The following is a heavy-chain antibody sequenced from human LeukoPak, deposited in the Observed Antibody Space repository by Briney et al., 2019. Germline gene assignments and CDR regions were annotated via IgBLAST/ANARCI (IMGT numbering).Heavy chain of an antibody. CDR2: IYTSGST. D-gene: IGHD3-22*01. V-gene: IGHV4-61*02. CDR1: GGSISSGSYY. Sequence: SQTLSLTCTVSGGSISSGSYYWSWIRQPAGKGLEWIGRIYTSGSTNYNPSLKSRVTISVDTSKNQFSLKLSSVTAADTAVYYCATLQRGYYDSSGYRPWYFDLWGRGTLVTVSS. J-gene: IGHJ2*01. CDR3: ATLQRGYYDSSGYRPWYFDL.